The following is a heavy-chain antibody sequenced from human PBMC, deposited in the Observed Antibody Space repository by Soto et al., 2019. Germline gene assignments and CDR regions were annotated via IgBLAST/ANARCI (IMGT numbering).Heavy chain of an antibody. Sequence: QVQLVESGGGVVQPGRSLRLSCAASGFTFRSYGMQWVRQAPGKGLEWVAVISYDGSAKYYADSVKGRLTISRDDSKNTLYLQVNSLRVEDTAVYYCAKAAGVAQPVDHWGQGTLVTVSS. CDR2: ISYDGSAK. V-gene: IGHV3-30*18. D-gene: IGHD2-15*01. CDR1: GFTFRSYG. J-gene: IGHJ1*01. CDR3: AKAAGVAQPVDH.